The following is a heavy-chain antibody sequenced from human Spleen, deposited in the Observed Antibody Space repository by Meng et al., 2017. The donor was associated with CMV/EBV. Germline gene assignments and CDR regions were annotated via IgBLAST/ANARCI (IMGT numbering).Heavy chain of an antibody. CDR2: IKQDGSEK. Sequence: GGSLRLSCAASGFTFGSYWMSWVRQAPGKGLDWVANIKQDGSEKYYVDSVKGRFTISRDNAKNSLYLQMNSLRVEDTAVYYCARDPLGGSGWFSVIGMDVWGQGTTVTVSS. J-gene: IGHJ6*02. CDR3: ARDPLGGSGWFSVIGMDV. D-gene: IGHD6-19*01. V-gene: IGHV3-7*01. CDR1: GFTFGSYW.